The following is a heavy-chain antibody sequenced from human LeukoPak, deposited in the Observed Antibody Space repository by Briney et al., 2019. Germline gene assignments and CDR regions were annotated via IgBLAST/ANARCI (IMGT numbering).Heavy chain of an antibody. CDR2: IYYSGST. D-gene: IGHD3-10*01. CDR1: GGSISSYY. CDR3: ARYYYGSGNYYYYGMDV. V-gene: IGHV4-59*13. J-gene: IGHJ6*02. Sequence: PSETLSLTCTASGGSISSYYWSWIRQPPGKGLEWIGYIYYSGSTNYNPSLKSRVTISVDTSKNQFSLKLSSVTAADTAVYYCARYYYGSGNYYYYGMDVWGQGTTVTVSS.